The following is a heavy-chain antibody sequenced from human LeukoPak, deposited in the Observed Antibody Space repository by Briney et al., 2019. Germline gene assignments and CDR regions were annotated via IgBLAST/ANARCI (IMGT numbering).Heavy chain of an antibody. CDR3: ASLHYDSSAFYSFFDY. D-gene: IGHD3-22*01. Sequence: PSETLSLTCAVYGGSFSGYYWSWIRQPPGKGLEWIGEINHSGSTNYNPSLKSRVTISVDTSKNQFSLKLSSVTAADTAVYYCASLHYDSSAFYSFFDYWGQGTLVTVSS. CDR1: GGSFSGYY. CDR2: INHSGST. J-gene: IGHJ4*02. V-gene: IGHV4-34*01.